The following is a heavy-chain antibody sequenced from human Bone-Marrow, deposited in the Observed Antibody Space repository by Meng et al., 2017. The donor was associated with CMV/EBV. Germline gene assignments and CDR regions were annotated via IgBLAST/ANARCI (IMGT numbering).Heavy chain of an antibody. CDR1: GYTFTGYY. D-gene: IGHD6-13*01. Sequence: ASVKVSCKASGYTFTGYYMHWVRQAPGQGLEWMGWISAYNGNTNYAQKLQGRVTMTTDTSTSTAYKELRSLRSEDTAVYYCARWVAAAGTVGYYYYGMDVWGQGTTVTVYS. J-gene: IGHJ6*01. CDR2: ISAYNGNT. V-gene: IGHV1-18*04. CDR3: ARWVAAAGTVGYYYYGMDV.